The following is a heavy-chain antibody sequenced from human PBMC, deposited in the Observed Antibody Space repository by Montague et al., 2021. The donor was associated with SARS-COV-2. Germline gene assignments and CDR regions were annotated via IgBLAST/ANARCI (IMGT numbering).Heavy chain of an antibody. V-gene: IGHV4-34*01. CDR3: ARGLSGSLSGGRVPVALFDFYHYLDA. CDR1: AGSYRNSS. J-gene: IGHJ6*03. CDR2: INHIGGS. Sequence: SETLSLTCAVYAGSYRNSSWPWTRRPPSTCVGWIVDINHIGGSNINPYPKSRVSISVDTSKNQFSLKLTSVTAADTAAYYCARGLSGSLSGGRVPVALFDFYHYLDAWGKGTPAT. D-gene: IGHD6-25*01.